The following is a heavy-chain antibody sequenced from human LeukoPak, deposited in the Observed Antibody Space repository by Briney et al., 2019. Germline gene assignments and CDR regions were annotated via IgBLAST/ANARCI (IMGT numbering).Heavy chain of an antibody. CDR2: IKSKTDGGTT. V-gene: IGHV3-15*01. D-gene: IGHD1-26*01. Sequence: GDSLRLSCAVSGFTFNNAWMNWVRQAPGKGLEWVGRIKSKTDGGTTDYAAPVKGRFTISRDDSKSIAYLQMNSLKTEDTAVYYCTREGPPYSGSYYIAYWGQGTLVTVSS. CDR1: GFTFNNAW. CDR3: TREGPPYSGSYYIAY. J-gene: IGHJ4*02.